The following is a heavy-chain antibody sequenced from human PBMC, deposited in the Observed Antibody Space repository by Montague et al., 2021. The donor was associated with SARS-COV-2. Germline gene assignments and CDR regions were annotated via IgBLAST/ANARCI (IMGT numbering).Heavy chain of an antibody. CDR1: GDSVAGDRVA. J-gene: IGHJ4*02. CDR3: VRYSGWFYFDF. V-gene: IGHV6-1*01. Sequence: CAISGDSVAGDRVAWRWNRQSPARELEWLGRTYYRSKWYSDYAPSVRGRLTVNPDASKNEFSLELNYVTPEDTAVYYCVRYSGWFYFDFWGQGTLVTVSS. CDR2: TYYRSKWYS. D-gene: IGHD6-19*01.